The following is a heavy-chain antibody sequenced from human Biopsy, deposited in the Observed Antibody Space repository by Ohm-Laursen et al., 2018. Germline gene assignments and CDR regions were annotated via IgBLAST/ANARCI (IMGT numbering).Heavy chain of an antibody. Sequence: SVKVSCKVSGYTLTALSMHWVRQAPGRGLEWMGGFAPENSKTIYAQKFQGRLTMTEDTSTDTAYMELSSLRSEDTAVYYCAADINVWNVNYWGQGTQVTVSS. J-gene: IGHJ4*02. V-gene: IGHV1-24*01. D-gene: IGHD1-1*01. CDR1: GYTLTALS. CDR3: AADINVWNVNY. CDR2: FAPENSKT.